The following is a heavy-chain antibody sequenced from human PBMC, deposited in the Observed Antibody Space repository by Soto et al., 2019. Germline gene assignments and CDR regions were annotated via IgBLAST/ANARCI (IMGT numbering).Heavy chain of an antibody. D-gene: IGHD1-1*01. Sequence: ASVKVSCKASGYTFTSYGISWVRQAPGQGLEWVGWISAYNGNTNYAQKLQGRVTMTTDTSTSTAYMELRSLRSDDTAVYYCARVLVQGATVHPAYYYGMDVWGQGTTVTVSS. J-gene: IGHJ6*02. CDR1: GYTFTSYG. CDR3: ARVLVQGATVHPAYYYGMDV. V-gene: IGHV1-18*04. CDR2: ISAYNGNT.